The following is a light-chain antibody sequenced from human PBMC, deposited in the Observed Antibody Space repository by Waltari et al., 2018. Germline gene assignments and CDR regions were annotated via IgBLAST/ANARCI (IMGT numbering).Light chain of an antibody. CDR3: QMYVRLAVT. Sequence: IILTQSPGTLSLSPGERATLSCRASQSVGRSLCWYQQQHGQAPRLLIYDAATRATGIPDFSLTISRLEPEDFAVYYCQMYVRLAVTFGQGTKVEI. V-gene: IGKV3-20*01. J-gene: IGKJ1*01. CDR1: QSVGRS. CDR2: DAA.